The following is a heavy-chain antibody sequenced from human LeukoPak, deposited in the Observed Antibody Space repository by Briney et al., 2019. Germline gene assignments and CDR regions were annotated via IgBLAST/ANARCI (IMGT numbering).Heavy chain of an antibody. J-gene: IGHJ3*02. V-gene: IGHV1-69*06. CDR1: GYTFTNYY. Sequence: ASVKVSCKASGYTFTNYYMHWVRQAPGQGLEWMGGIIPIFGTANYAQKFQGRVMITADKSTSTAYMELSSLRSEDTAVYYCARDLLARQRGYDAFDIWGQGTMVTVSS. CDR2: IIPIFGTA. CDR3: ARDLLARQRGYDAFDI. D-gene: IGHD3-10*01.